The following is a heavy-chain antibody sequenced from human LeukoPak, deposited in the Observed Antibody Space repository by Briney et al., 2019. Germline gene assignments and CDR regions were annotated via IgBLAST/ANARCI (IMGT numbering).Heavy chain of an antibody. CDR3: ARHSDVIGAI. V-gene: IGHV5-51*01. CDR2: IYPRDSDT. Sequence: GESLKISCEASGYTFTHQWIGWVRQMAGRGLEWVGIIYPRDSDTRYSPSFQGHVTISADTSIHTAYLEWSSLEASDTAMYYCARHSDVIGAIWGQGTLVTVSS. CDR1: GYTFTHQW. D-gene: IGHD3-10*01. J-gene: IGHJ4*02.